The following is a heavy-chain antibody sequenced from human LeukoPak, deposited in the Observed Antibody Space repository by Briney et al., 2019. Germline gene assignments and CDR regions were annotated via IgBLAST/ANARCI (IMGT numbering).Heavy chain of an antibody. CDR2: IYYSGST. CDR1: GGSISSSSYY. D-gene: IGHD4-17*01. J-gene: IGHJ2*01. Sequence: PSETLSLTCTVSGGSISSSSYYWGWIRQPPGKGLEWIGSIYYSGSTYYNPSLKSRVTISADTSKNQFSLKLSSVTAADTAVYYCAGATVTPYWYFDLWGRGTLVTVSS. V-gene: IGHV4-39*07. CDR3: AGATVTPYWYFDL.